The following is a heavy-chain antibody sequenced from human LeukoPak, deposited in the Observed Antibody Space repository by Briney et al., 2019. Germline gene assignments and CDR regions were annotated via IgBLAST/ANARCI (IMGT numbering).Heavy chain of an antibody. CDR1: GFTFDDYT. J-gene: IGHJ3*02. D-gene: IGHD3-22*01. CDR2: ISWDGGST. Sequence: GGSLRLSCAASGFTFDDYTMHWVRQAPGKGLEWVSLISWDGGSTYYADSVKGRFTISRDNSKNSLYLQMNSLRTEETALYYCAKDIARYDSERGAFDIWGQGTMVTVSS. V-gene: IGHV3-43*01. CDR3: AKDIARYDSERGAFDI.